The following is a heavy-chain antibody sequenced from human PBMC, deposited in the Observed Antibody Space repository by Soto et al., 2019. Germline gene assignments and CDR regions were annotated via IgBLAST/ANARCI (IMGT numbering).Heavy chain of an antibody. J-gene: IGHJ4*02. CDR3: AKVYSDFWSGHPYYFDY. CDR1: GFAFSNCA. CDR2: IRGSGGST. Sequence: EVQLLETGGGLVQPGGSLRLSCAASGFAFSNCAMNWVRQAPGKGLEWVSAIRGSGGSTYYADSVKGRFTISRDNSKKTLYLQMNSLRAEDTAVYYCAKVYSDFWSGHPYYFDYWGQGSLVTVSS. D-gene: IGHD3-3*01. V-gene: IGHV3-23*01.